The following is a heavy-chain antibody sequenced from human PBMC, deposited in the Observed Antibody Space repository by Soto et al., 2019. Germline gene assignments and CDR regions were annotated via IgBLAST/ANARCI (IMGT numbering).Heavy chain of an antibody. CDR1: GDSISSGNIY. J-gene: IGHJ4*02. CDR3: ARVTMVRGIMADY. Sequence: QVQLQESGPGVLKPSQTLSISCSVTGDSISSGNIYWSWVRQPPGKGLEWIGYIYYTGSTYYNPSLMSRVTLSVNTSKNQFSLTVTSVTAADTAVYYCARVTMVRGIMADYWGQGTLVTVSS. CDR2: IYYTGST. D-gene: IGHD3-10*01. V-gene: IGHV4-30-4*01.